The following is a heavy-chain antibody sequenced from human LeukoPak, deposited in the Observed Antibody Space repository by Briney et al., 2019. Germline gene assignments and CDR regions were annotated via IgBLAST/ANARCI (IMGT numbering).Heavy chain of an antibody. CDR1: GYTFTGYY. CDR3: ARDLGGDY. V-gene: IGHV1-2*02. CDR2: INPNSGGT. J-gene: IGHJ4*02. Sequence: ASVCVSPKASGYTFTGYYTHWVRQAPGQGLEWMGWINPNSGGTNYAQKIQGRVTMTRDTSISTAYMELSRLRSDDTAVYYCARDLGGDYWGKGNLVTVSS.